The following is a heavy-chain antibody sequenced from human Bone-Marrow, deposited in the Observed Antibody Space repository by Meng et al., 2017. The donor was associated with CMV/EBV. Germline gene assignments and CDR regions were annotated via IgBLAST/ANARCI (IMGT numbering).Heavy chain of an antibody. J-gene: IGHJ6*02. D-gene: IGHD2-2*01. CDR3: ARDLGVPNCSSTSCYWYYYGMDV. Sequence: GESLKISCAASGFTFSSYAMYWVRQAPGKGLEWVAFIRYDGSNKYYADSVKGRFTISRDNSKNTLYLQMNSLRAEDTAVYYCARDLGVPNCSSTSCYWYYYGMDVWGQGTTVTVSS. V-gene: IGHV3-30*02. CDR1: GFTFSSYA. CDR2: IRYDGSNK.